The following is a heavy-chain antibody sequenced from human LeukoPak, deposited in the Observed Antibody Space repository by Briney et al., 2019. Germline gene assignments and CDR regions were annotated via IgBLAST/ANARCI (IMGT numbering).Heavy chain of an antibody. D-gene: IGHD5-24*01. V-gene: IGHV3-23*01. CDR3: AKDDAWLQYGN. J-gene: IGHJ4*02. CDR1: GFTFSSYA. CDR2: ISPNGVIT. Sequence: GGSLRLSCAASGFTFSSYAMNWVRQAPGKGLEWVSGISPNGVITYYADSVKGRFTISGDNSKGTVYLQMNSLRPEDTAVYYCAKDDAWLQYGNWGRGTLVTVSS.